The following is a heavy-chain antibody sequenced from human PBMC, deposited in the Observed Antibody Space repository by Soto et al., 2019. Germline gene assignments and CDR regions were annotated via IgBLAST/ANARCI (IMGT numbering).Heavy chain of an antibody. J-gene: IGHJ4*02. CDR2: IYYSGST. CDR3: ARGHMTTVVTPYY. CDR1: GGSVSSGSYY. D-gene: IGHD4-17*01. Sequence: QVQLQESGPGLVKPSETLSLTCTVSGGSVSSGSYYWSWIRQPPGKGLEWIGYIYYSGSTNYNPSLKRRVTISVDTSKNQFSLKLSSVTAADTAVYYCARGHMTTVVTPYYWGQGTLVTVSS. V-gene: IGHV4-61*01.